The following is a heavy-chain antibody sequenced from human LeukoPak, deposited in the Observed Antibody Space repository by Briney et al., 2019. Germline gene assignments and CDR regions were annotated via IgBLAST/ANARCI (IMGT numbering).Heavy chain of an antibody. J-gene: IGHJ5*02. V-gene: IGHV1-69*04. CDR2: IIPILGIA. Sequence: ASVKVSCKASGGTFSSYAISWVRQAPGQGVEWMGRIIPILGIANYAQKFQGRVTITADKSTSTAYMELSSLRSEDTAVYYCARDFCSSTSCYTPWWFDPWGQGTLVTVSS. CDR1: GGTFSSYA. CDR3: ARDFCSSTSCYTPWWFDP. D-gene: IGHD2-2*02.